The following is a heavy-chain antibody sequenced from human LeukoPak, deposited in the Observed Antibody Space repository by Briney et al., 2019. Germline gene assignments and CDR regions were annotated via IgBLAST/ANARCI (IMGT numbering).Heavy chain of an antibody. CDR1: GFTFSSYG. Sequence: PGGSLRLSCAASGFTFSSYGMHRVRQAPGKGLEWVAVIWYDGSNKYYADSVKGRFTISRDNSKNTLYLQMNSLRAEDTAVYYCAKGGYCTNGVCSARHDAFDIWGQGTMVTVSS. CDR2: IWYDGSNK. D-gene: IGHD2-8*01. CDR3: AKGGYCTNGVCSARHDAFDI. V-gene: IGHV3-33*06. J-gene: IGHJ3*02.